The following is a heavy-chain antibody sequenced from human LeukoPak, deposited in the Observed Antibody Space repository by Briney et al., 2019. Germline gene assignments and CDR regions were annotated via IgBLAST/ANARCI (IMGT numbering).Heavy chain of an antibody. Sequence: QTLSLTCAISGDSVSSNSVTWNWIRQSPSRGLEWLGRTYYRSTWYNDYAVSVRGRITVNPDTSKNQFSLHLNSVTPEDTAVYYCARRLTQYDCFDPWGQGIPVTVSS. CDR3: ARRLTQYDCFDP. J-gene: IGHJ5*02. CDR1: GDSVSSNSVT. V-gene: IGHV6-1*01. D-gene: IGHD2-2*01. CDR2: TYYRSTWYN.